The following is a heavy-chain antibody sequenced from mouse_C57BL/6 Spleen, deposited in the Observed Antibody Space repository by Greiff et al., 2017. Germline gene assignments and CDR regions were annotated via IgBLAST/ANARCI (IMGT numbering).Heavy chain of an antibody. CDR1: GFTFSSYA. D-gene: IGHD4-1*01. Sequence: EVKVVESGGGLVKPGGSLKLSCAASGFTFSSYAMSWVRQTPEKRLEWVATISAGGSYTYYTDNVKGRFTISRDNAKNTLYLQMRHLKSEDTAMYYCARDRYWGRGPYLYFDVWGTGTTVTVSS. CDR3: ARDRYWGRGPYLYFDV. CDR2: ISAGGSYT. J-gene: IGHJ1*03. V-gene: IGHV5-4*03.